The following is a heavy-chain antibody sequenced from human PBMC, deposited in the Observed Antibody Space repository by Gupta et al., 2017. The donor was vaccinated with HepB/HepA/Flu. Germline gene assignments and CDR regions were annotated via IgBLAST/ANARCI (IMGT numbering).Heavy chain of an antibody. V-gene: IGHV3-30*18. D-gene: IGHD3-3*01. CDR2: ISYDGSNK. CDR3: AKDGDEYDFWSGYLDP. Sequence: QVQLVESGGGVVQPGRSLRLSCAASGFTFSSYGMHWVRQAPGKGLEWVAVISYDGSNKYYADSVKGRFTISRDNSKNTLYLQMNSLRAEDTAVYYCAKDGDEYDFWSGYLDPWGQGTLVTVSS. CDR1: GFTFSSYG. J-gene: IGHJ5*02.